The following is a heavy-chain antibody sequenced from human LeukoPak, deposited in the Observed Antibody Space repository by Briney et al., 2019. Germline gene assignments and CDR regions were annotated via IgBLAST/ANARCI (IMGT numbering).Heavy chain of an antibody. D-gene: IGHD3-10*01. CDR3: AKVLIWTYGSGNYYKGAFDI. CDR1: GFTFSSYW. CDR2: IKQDESEK. Sequence: PGGSLRLSCAASGFTFSSYWMSWVRQAPGKGLEWVANIKQDESEKYYADSVKGRFTISRDNAKNSLYLQMNSLRAEDTAVYYCAKVLIWTYGSGNYYKGAFDIWGQGTMVTVFS. V-gene: IGHV3-7*03. J-gene: IGHJ3*02.